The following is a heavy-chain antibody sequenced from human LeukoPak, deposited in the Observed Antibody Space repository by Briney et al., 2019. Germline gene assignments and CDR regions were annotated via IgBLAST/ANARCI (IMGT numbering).Heavy chain of an antibody. D-gene: IGHD3-22*01. V-gene: IGHV4-61*02. CDR2: IYSTGST. CDR1: GGSISSGSNY. CDR3: ARAGPIYDSSGKFDY. J-gene: IGHJ4*02. Sequence: PSETLSLTCTVSGGSISSGSNYWSWIRQPAGKGLEWIGRIYSTGSTNYNPSLKSRVTISVDTSKNQFSLKLSSVTAADTAVYYCARAGPIYDSSGKFDYWGQGTLVTVSS.